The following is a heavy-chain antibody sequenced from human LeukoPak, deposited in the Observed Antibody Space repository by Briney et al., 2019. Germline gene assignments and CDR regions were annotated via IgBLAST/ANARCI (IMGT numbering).Heavy chain of an antibody. CDR1: GYTFTSYD. CDR3: AIMSYYDSSGKNWYFDL. D-gene: IGHD3-22*01. V-gene: IGHV1-8*03. CDR2: MNPNSGNT. Sequence: ASVKVSCKASGYTFTSYDINWVRQATGQGLEWMGWMNPNSGNTGYAQKFQGRVTITRNTSISTAYMELSSLRSEDTAVYYCAIMSYYDSSGKNWYFDLWGRGTLVTVSS. J-gene: IGHJ2*01.